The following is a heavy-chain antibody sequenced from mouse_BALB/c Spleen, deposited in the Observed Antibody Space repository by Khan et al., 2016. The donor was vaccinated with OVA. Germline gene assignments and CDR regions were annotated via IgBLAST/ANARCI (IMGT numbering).Heavy chain of an antibody. CDR2: IWGGGGT. CDR3: ARAYYRYDGYYAMDY. D-gene: IGHD2-14*01. Sequence: QVQLKDSGPGLVAPSQSLSITCTVSGFSLSRYNVHWVRQPPGKGLEWLGMIWGGGGTDYNSALKSRLSISKHNSKSQVFLKMNSLQTDDTAMYYCARAYYRYDGYYAMDYWGQGTSVTVSS. J-gene: IGHJ4*01. CDR1: GFSLSRYN. V-gene: IGHV2-6-4*01.